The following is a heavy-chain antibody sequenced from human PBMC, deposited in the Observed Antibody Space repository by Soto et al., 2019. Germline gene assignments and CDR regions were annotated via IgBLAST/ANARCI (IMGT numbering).Heavy chain of an antibody. D-gene: IGHD1-26*01. J-gene: IGHJ4*01. CDR3: ARSSGTYSDFDY. CDR1: GYSFTAYC. Sequence: QVHLVQSGAEVKKSGASVKVSCEASGYSFTAYCVHWVRQAPGQGLEWMGWINPNSGGTNYAQMFQGRVAMTTDTSTNTAYMELNSLKSDDTALYFCARSSGTYSDFDYWGQGTQVTVSS. CDR2: INPNSGGT. V-gene: IGHV1-2*02.